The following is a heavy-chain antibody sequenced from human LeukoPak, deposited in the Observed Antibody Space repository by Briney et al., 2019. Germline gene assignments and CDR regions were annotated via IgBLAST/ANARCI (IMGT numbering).Heavy chain of an antibody. CDR1: GFTLSEFG. J-gene: IGHJ4*02. Sequence: PGGSLRLSCAASGFTLSEFGMHWVRQAPGKGLEWITFIRYDGYKKHYIDSVKGRFTTSRDNSKNTVSLQMSSLRVEDTAVYYCARNAHSFDSSGYYFHFWGQGTGVTVSS. CDR3: ARNAHSFDSSGYYFHF. CDR2: IRYDGYKK. V-gene: IGHV3-30*02. D-gene: IGHD3-22*01.